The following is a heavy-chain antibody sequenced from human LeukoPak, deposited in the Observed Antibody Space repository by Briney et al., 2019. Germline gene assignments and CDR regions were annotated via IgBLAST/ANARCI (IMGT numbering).Heavy chain of an antibody. CDR2: INPSGGST. J-gene: IGHJ5*02. CDR1: GYTFTSYY. V-gene: IGHV1-46*01. D-gene: IGHD6-6*01. CDR3: ARDGSSSGWFDP. Sequence: ASVKVSCKASGYTFTSYYMHWVRQAPGQGPEWMGIINPSGGSTSYAQKFQGRVTMTRDMPTSTVYMELSSLRSEDTAVYHCARDGSSSGWFDPWGQGTLVTVSS.